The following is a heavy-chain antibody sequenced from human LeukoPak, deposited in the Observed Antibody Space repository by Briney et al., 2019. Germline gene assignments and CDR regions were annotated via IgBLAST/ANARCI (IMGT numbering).Heavy chain of an antibody. V-gene: IGHV4-59*01. CDR2: IYYSGST. J-gene: IGHJ5*02. D-gene: IGHD2-2*01. Sequence: SETLSLTCTVSGGSISSYYWSWIRQPPGQGLEWIGYIYYSGSTNYNPSLKSRVTISVDTSKNQFSLKLSSVTAADTAVYYCAREVVPADAMYNWFDPWGQGTLVTVSS. CDR3: AREVVPADAMYNWFDP. CDR1: GGSISSYY.